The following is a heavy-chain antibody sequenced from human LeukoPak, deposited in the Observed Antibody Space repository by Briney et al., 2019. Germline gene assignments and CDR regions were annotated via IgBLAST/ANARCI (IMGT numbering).Heavy chain of an antibody. CDR3: ARGGYGSSTYYNNFDF. CDR1: GFTVSSAY. D-gene: IGHD3-10*01. CDR2: IYIGGST. J-gene: IGHJ4*02. V-gene: IGHV3-53*01. Sequence: GGSLRLSCAASGFTVSSAYMTWVRQASGKGPEWVSVIYIGGSTYYADSVKGRFTISRDNSRNTLYLQMNSLRTEDTAVYYCARGGYGSSTYYNNFDFWGQGTLVTVSS.